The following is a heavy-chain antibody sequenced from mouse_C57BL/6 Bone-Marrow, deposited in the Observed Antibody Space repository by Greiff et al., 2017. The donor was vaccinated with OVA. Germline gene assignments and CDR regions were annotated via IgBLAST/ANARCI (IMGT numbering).Heavy chain of an antibody. J-gene: IGHJ4*01. V-gene: IGHV14-3*01. D-gene: IGHD2-12*01. Sequence: VQLQQSVAELVRPGASVKLSCTASGFNFKNTYMHWVKQRPEQGLEWIGRIDPANGNTKYAPKFQGKATITADTSSNTAYLQLSSLTSEDTAIYYVARWVGLRRDYAMDYWGQGTSVTVSS. CDR1: GFNFKNTY. CDR3: ARWVGLRRDYAMDY. CDR2: IDPANGNT.